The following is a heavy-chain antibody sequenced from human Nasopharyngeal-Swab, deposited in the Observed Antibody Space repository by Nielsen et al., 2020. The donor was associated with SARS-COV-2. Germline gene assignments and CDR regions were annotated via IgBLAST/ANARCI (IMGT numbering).Heavy chain of an antibody. Sequence: SETRSPTCTVAGGSISSSSYYWGWIRQPPGKGLEWIGSIYYSGSTYYNPSLKRRVTVSVDTSKNQFSLKLSSVTAADTAVYYCAATSVLRFLEWLNNWFDPWGQGTLVTVSS. J-gene: IGHJ5*02. CDR2: IYYSGST. CDR3: AATSVLRFLEWLNNWFDP. D-gene: IGHD3-3*01. V-gene: IGHV4-39*01. CDR1: GGSISSSSYY.